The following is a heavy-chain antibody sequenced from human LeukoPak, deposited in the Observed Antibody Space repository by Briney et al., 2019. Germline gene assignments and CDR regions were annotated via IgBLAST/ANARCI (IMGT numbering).Heavy chain of an antibody. Sequence: PGRSLRLSCAASEFTFSSYTMNWVRQAPGKGLEWVSSIDPSSTYIYYADSVKGRFTISRDNAQNSLYLQMNSLRAEDTAVYYCTRGSYGDYEYWGQGTLVTVSS. J-gene: IGHJ4*02. V-gene: IGHV3-21*01. D-gene: IGHD4-17*01. CDR2: IDPSSTYI. CDR3: TRGSYGDYEY. CDR1: EFTFSSYT.